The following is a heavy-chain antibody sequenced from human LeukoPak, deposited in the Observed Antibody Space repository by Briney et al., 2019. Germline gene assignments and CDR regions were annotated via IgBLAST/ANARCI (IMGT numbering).Heavy chain of an antibody. CDR2: IYTSGSA. Sequence: SQTLSLTCTVSGGPVNSGGVYWSWIRQPAGKGLEWIGRIYTSGSANYNPSLKSRVTISLDTSQNQFSLNLNSVTAADTAVYFCAKDNLSGLDYWSQGTLVTVSS. CDR1: GGPVNSGGVY. V-gene: IGHV4-61*02. D-gene: IGHD3-16*02. J-gene: IGHJ4*02. CDR3: AKDNLSGLDY.